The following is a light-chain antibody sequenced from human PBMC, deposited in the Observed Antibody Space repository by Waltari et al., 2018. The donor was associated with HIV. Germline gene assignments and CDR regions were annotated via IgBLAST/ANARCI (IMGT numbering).Light chain of an antibody. CDR1: TLSNQY. CDR2: RDI. V-gene: IGLV3-25*03. Sequence: SYDLTQPPSVSVSPGQTARITCSGDTLSNQYSYWYQQKSSQAPVLVIFRDIERPSGTPELFSGSRSGATVTLTISGVQAEDEADYYCQSADNSGTYVFATGTQVTVL. CDR3: QSADNSGTYV. J-gene: IGLJ1*01.